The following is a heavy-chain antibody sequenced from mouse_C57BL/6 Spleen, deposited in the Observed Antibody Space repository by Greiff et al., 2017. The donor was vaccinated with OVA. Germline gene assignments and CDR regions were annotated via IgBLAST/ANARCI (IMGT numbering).Heavy chain of an antibody. CDR3: ETRQGSMDY. V-gene: IGHV1-74*01. CDR2: IHPSDRDT. D-gene: IGHD3-2*01. J-gene: IGHJ4*01. Sequence: QVQLQQSGPELVKPGASVKVSCKASGYTFTSYWMHWVKQRPGQGLEWIGRIHPSDRDTNYNQKFKGKAKLTVDKSSSTAYMQLSSLTTEDSAVYDCETRQGSMDYWGQGTSVTVSS. CDR1: GYTFTSYW.